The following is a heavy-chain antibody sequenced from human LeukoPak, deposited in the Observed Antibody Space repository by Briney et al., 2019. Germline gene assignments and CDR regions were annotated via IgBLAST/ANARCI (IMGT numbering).Heavy chain of an antibody. J-gene: IGHJ2*01. CDR1: GGSISTYY. CDR3: ARGHQWLVNWYFDL. D-gene: IGHD6-19*01. V-gene: IGHV4-59*01. CDR2: IYHSGST. Sequence: SETLSLTCTLSGGSISTYYWSWIRQPPGKGLEWIGYIYHSGSTNYNPSLKSRVTISVDTSKNQFSLKLSSVTAADTAVYYCARGHQWLVNWYFDLWGRGTLVTVSS.